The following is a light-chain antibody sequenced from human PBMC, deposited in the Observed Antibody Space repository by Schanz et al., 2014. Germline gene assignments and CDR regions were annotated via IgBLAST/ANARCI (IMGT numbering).Light chain of an antibody. CDR3: SSYTSRSTL. CDR2: DVS. V-gene: IGLV2-14*01. J-gene: IGLJ3*02. Sequence: QSVLTQPASMSGSPGQSITISCTGTSSDLGGYNYVSWYQQYPGKAPKLIIYDVSNRPSGVSNRFSGSKSGNTASLTISGLQAEDEADYYCSSYTSRSTLFGGGTKLTVL. CDR1: SSDLGGYNY.